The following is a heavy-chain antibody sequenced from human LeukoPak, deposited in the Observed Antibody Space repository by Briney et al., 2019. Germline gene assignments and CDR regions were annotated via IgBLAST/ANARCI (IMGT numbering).Heavy chain of an antibody. CDR1: GFTFDDYA. Sequence: GGSLRLSCAASGFTFDDYAMHWVRQAPGKGLEWVSGISWNSGSIGYADSVKGRFTISRDNAKNSLYLQMNSLRAEDTALYYCAKDIKPDDYVWGSYRPDAFDIWGQGTMVTVSS. CDR3: AKDIKPDDYVWGSYRPDAFDI. CDR2: ISWNSGSI. D-gene: IGHD3-16*02. V-gene: IGHV3-9*01. J-gene: IGHJ3*02.